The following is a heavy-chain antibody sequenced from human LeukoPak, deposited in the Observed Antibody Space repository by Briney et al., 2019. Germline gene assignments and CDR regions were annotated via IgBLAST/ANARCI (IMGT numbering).Heavy chain of an antibody. CDR3: AKDRGSSSCLDY. CDR2: ISGSGGNT. CDR1: GFSFSSYD. J-gene: IGHJ4*02. D-gene: IGHD6-13*01. V-gene: IGHV3-23*01. Sequence: GGSLRLSCAASGFSFSSYDMSWVRQAPGKGLEWVSAISGSGGNTYYADSVKGRFTISRDNSKNTLYLQMNSLRAEDTALYYCAKDRGSSSCLDYWGQGTLVTVSS.